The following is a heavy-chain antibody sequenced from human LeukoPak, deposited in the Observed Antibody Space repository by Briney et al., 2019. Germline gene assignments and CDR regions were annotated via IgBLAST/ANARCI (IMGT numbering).Heavy chain of an antibody. Sequence: GGSLRLSCAASGFTFSTYAMTWVRQAPGKGLEWVSSISSSSSYIYYADSVKGRFTISRDNAKNSLYLQMNSLRAEDTAVYYCASGTAAAGTLVYYYYYMDVWGKGTTVTVSS. V-gene: IGHV3-21*01. CDR3: ASGTAAAGTLVYYYYYMDV. J-gene: IGHJ6*03. CDR2: ISSSSSYI. D-gene: IGHD6-13*01. CDR1: GFTFSTYA.